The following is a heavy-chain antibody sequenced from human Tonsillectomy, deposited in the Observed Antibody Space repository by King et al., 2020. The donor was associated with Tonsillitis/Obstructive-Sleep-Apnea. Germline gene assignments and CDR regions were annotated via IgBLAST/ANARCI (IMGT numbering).Heavy chain of an antibody. CDR1: GFTFSSYA. CDR3: IAVASRWYFDL. CDR2: ISYDGRYK. D-gene: IGHD6-19*01. V-gene: IGHV3-30*01. Sequence: VQLVESGGGVVQPGRSLRLSCAASGFTFSSYAMHWVRQAPGKGLEGGAGISYDGRYKYYADSVKGRFTISRDNSKNTLYLQMNSLRAEDTAVYYSIAVASRWYFDLWGRGTLVTVSS. J-gene: IGHJ2*01.